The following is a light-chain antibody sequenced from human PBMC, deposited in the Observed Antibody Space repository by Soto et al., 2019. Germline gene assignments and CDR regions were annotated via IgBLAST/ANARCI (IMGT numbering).Light chain of an antibody. CDR1: QSVSSSY. J-gene: IGKJ5*01. CDR2: GAS. Sequence: EIVLTQSPATLSLSPGERATLSCRASQSVSSSYIAWYQQRPGQTPSLLIYGASTRATGIPDRFSGRWSGTHFTLTISRLEPGDFAVYYCQHFGGTTFSFGQGTRREIK. CDR3: QHFGGTTFS. V-gene: IGKV3-20*01.